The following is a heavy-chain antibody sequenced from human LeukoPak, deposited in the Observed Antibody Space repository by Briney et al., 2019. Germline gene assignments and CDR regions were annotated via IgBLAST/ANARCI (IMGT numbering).Heavy chain of an antibody. Sequence: ASVKVSCKASGYTFTSYGISWVRQAPGQGLEWMGWISAYNGNTNYAQKLQGRVTMTTDTSTSTAYMELRSLRSDDTAVYYCARDGSLIPYDSSGYDYWGQGTLVTVSS. CDR2: ISAYNGNT. D-gene: IGHD3-22*01. J-gene: IGHJ4*02. CDR1: GYTFTSYG. CDR3: ARDGSLIPYDSSGYDY. V-gene: IGHV1-18*01.